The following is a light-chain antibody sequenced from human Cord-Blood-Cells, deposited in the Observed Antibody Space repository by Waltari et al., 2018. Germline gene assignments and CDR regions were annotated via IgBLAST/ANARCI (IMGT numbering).Light chain of an antibody. Sequence: DIVMTQSPDSLAASLGESATIHCKSSQSVLYSSNNKNYLAWYQQKPGQPPKLLIYWASTRESGVPDRFSGSGSGTDFTLTISSLQAEDVAVYYCQQYYSTPWTFGQGTKVEIK. V-gene: IGKV4-1*01. J-gene: IGKJ1*01. CDR2: WAS. CDR3: QQYYSTPWT. CDR1: QSVLYSSNNKNY.